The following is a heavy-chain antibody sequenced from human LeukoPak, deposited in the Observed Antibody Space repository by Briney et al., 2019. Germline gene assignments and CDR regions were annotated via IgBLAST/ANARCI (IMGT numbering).Heavy chain of an antibody. Sequence: SETLSLTCAVYGGSFSDYYWSWIRQPPGKGLEWIGEINHSGSTNYNPSLKSRVTISIDTSKNHFSLKLSSVTAADAAVYYCAREGYSSGPYYFDYWGQGTLVTVSS. CDR2: INHSGST. CDR1: GGSFSDYY. D-gene: IGHD5-18*01. J-gene: IGHJ4*02. CDR3: AREGYSSGPYYFDY. V-gene: IGHV4-34*01.